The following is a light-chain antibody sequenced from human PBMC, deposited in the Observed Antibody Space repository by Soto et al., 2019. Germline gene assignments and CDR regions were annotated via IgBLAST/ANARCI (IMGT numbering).Light chain of an antibody. CDR1: SSDVGGYNY. J-gene: IGLJ1*01. CDR2: EVS. CDR3: SSYAGSNNPPYV. Sequence: QSALTQPPSAFGSPGQSVTISCTGTSSDVGGYNYVSWYQQHPGKAPKLMIYEVSKRPSGVPDRFSGSKSGNTASLTVSGLQAEDEADYYCSSYAGSNNPPYVFGSGTKLTVL. V-gene: IGLV2-8*01.